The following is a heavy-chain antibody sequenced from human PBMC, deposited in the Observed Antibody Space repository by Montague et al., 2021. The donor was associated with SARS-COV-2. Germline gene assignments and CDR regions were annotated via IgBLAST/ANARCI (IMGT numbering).Heavy chain of an antibody. J-gene: IGHJ6*02. V-gene: IGHV4-59*01. Sequence: SETLSLTCTVSGGSISSYYWSWIRQPPGKGLEWIGYIYYSGSTNXNPSLKSRVTISVDTSKKQFSLKLSSVTAADTAVYYCARAGRVRFLEYGMDVWGQGTAVTVS. CDR3: ARAGRVRFLEYGMDV. D-gene: IGHD3-3*01. CDR2: IYYSGST. CDR1: GGSISSYY.